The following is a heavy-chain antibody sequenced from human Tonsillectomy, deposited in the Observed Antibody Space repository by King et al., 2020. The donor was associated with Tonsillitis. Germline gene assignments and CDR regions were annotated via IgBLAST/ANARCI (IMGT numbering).Heavy chain of an antibody. J-gene: IGHJ6*03. CDR3: GKDGIGRNYSYYYMDV. Sequence: VQLVESGGGLVQPGGSLRLSCAASGFTFSNYAMTWVRQAPGKGLEWVSTITGSGGDTYYADSVKGRFTISRESSKNTLYLQMNSLRAEDTAVYYCGKDGIGRNYSYYYMDVWGKGTTVTVSS. CDR1: GFTFSNYA. V-gene: IGHV3-23*04. D-gene: IGHD1-26*01. CDR2: ITGSGGDT.